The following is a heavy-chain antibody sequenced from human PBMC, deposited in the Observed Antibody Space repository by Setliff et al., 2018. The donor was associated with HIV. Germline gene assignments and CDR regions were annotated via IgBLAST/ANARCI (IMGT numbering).Heavy chain of an antibody. CDR1: GFTFSSYA. CDR3: AKPGRVGSTPGDAFDI. V-gene: IGHV3-23*01. CDR2: ISGGGGST. D-gene: IGHD1-26*01. Sequence: GGSLRLSCAAPGFTFSSYAMSWVRQAPGKGLEWVSAISGGGGSTYYADSVKGRFTVSRDNSKNTLYLQMNSLRAEDTAVYFCAKPGRVGSTPGDAFDIWGQGTMVTVSS. J-gene: IGHJ3*02.